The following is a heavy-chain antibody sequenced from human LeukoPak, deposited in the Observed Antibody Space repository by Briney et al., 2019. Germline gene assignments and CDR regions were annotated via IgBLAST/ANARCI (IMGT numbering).Heavy chain of an antibody. CDR2: ISHDGSNT. CDR3: AKDMDTTIITPAGLDV. J-gene: IGHJ6*02. D-gene: IGHD5-18*01. V-gene: IGHV3-30*18. CDR1: GLTFRAYG. Sequence: GSLRLSCAVSGLTFRAYGMHWVRRAPGKGLEWVALISHDGSNTYYGASVKGRFTISRDNSKNTLYLQMNSLRVEDRAVYYCAKDMDTTIITPAGLDVWGQGTTVTVSS.